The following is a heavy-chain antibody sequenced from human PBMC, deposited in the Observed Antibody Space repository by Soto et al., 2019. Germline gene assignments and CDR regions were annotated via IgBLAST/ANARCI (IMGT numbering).Heavy chain of an antibody. Sequence: GGSLRLSCAASGFTFDDYAMHWVRQAPGKGLEWVSGISWNSGSIGYADSVKGRFTISRDNAKNSLYLQMNSLRAEDTALYYCAKSHLGELSFIDYWGQGTLVTVSS. CDR1: GFTFDDYA. D-gene: IGHD3-16*02. V-gene: IGHV3-9*01. CDR2: ISWNSGSI. J-gene: IGHJ4*02. CDR3: AKSHLGELSFIDY.